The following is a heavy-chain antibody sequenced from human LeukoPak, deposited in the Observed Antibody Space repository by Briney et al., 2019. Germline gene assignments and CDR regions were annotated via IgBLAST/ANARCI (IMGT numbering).Heavy chain of an antibody. V-gene: IGHV3-74*01. Sequence: PGGSLRLSCAASGFPFSSYWMHWVRQAPGKGLVWVSRINSDGSSTSYADSVKGRFTISRDNAKNTLYLQMNSLRAEDTAVYYCAREQVVGAFNDYWGQGTLVTVSS. D-gene: IGHD1-26*01. CDR1: GFPFSSYW. CDR3: AREQVVGAFNDY. CDR2: INSDGSST. J-gene: IGHJ4*02.